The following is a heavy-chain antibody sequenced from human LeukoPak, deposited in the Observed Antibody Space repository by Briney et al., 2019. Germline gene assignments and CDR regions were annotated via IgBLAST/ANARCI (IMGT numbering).Heavy chain of an antibody. D-gene: IGHD3-10*01. Sequence: GESLKISCKGSGYSFTSYWIGWVRQMPGKGLEWMGIIYPGDSDTRYSPSFQGQVTISADKSFSTAYLQWSSLKASDTAMYYCARQGSYYYGSGSYVSAFDIWGQGTMVTVSS. CDR2: IYPGDSDT. V-gene: IGHV5-51*01. J-gene: IGHJ3*02. CDR3: ARQGSYYYGSGSYVSAFDI. CDR1: GYSFTSYW.